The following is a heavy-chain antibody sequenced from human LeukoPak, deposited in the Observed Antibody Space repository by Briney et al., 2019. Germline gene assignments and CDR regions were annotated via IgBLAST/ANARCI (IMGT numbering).Heavy chain of an antibody. Sequence: GGSLRLSCAASGFTFSSYSMNWVRQAPGKGPEWVSSISSSSSYIYYADSVKGRFTISRDNAKNSLYLQMNSLRAEDTAVYYCARTIFGVVTHAFDIWGQGTMVTVSS. CDR1: GFTFSSYS. V-gene: IGHV3-21*01. CDR2: ISSSSSYI. J-gene: IGHJ3*02. CDR3: ARTIFGVVTHAFDI. D-gene: IGHD3-3*01.